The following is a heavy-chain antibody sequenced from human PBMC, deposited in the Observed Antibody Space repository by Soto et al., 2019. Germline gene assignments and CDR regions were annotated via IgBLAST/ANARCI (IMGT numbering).Heavy chain of an antibody. V-gene: IGHV3-33*01. CDR2: IWYGGSNK. J-gene: IGHJ5*02. CDR1: GFTFSSYG. CDR3: ARDFRKRFDP. Sequence: PGGSLRLSCAASGFTFSSYGMHWVRQAPGKGLEWVAVIWYGGSNKYYADSVEGRFTISRDNSKNTLYLQMNSLRAEDTAVYYCARDFRKRFDPWGQGTLVTVSS.